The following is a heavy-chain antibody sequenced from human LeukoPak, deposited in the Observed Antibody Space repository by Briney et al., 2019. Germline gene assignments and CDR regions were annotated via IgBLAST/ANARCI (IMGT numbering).Heavy chain of an antibody. V-gene: IGHV5-51*01. CDR2: IYPGGSDT. D-gene: IGHD4-11*01. CDR1: GYSFTSYW. Sequence: GESLKISCKGSGYSFTSYWIGWVRQMPGKGLEWMGIIYPGGSDTRYSPSFQGQVTISADKSISTAYLQWSSLKASDTAMYYCARQSDYSNYYYYMDVWGKGTTVTVSS. J-gene: IGHJ6*03. CDR3: ARQSDYSNYYYYMDV.